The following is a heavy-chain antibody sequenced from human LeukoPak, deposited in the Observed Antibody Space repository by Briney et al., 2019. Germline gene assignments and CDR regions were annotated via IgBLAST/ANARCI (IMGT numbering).Heavy chain of an antibody. CDR2: IYFGGST. CDR1: GGSVSSSDYY. J-gene: IGHJ5*02. V-gene: IGHV4-39*01. Sequence: SETLSLTCTVSGGSVSSSDYYWGWIRQPPGKGLEWIGSIYFGGSTYYNPSLKSRVTISVDTSMNQFSLKLSFVTTADTAVYYCARALGYCSGGSCTRGYNWFDPWGQGTLVTVSS. D-gene: IGHD2-15*01. CDR3: ARALGYCSGGSCTRGYNWFDP.